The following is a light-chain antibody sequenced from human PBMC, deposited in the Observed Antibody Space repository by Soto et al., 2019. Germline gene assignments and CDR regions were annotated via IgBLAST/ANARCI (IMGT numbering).Light chain of an antibody. Sequence: DIQMTQSPSSVSASVGDTVTITCRASQDIIIALAWFQQKPGEAPRLLIYTASSLHSGVPSRFSGSGSGTDFTLTISSLQPEDFATFSCQQGHTFPLTFGGGTKVEMK. CDR3: QQGHTFPLT. CDR1: QDIIIA. V-gene: IGKV1-12*01. J-gene: IGKJ4*01. CDR2: TAS.